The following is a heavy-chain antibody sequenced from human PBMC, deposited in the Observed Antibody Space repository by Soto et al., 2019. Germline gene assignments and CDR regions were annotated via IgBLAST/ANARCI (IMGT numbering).Heavy chain of an antibody. CDR3: AREDGGGPWDS. D-gene: IGHD2-15*01. Sequence: EMLQLETGGGLVQPGGSLRLSCAASGFMFNSYAMNWVRQAPGKGLEWVADINKSGGDIDYADSVKGRFIISRDNSKNTRFWQMNSLRVEDTAIYYCAREDGGGPWDSWGQGFLVTVSS. CDR2: INKSGGDI. J-gene: IGHJ5*01. V-gene: IGHV3-23*01. CDR1: GFMFNSYA.